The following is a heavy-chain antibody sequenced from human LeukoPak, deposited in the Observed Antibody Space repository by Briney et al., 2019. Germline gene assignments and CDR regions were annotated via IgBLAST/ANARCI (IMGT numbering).Heavy chain of an antibody. D-gene: IGHD6-6*01. CDR2: ISLYNGNT. J-gene: IGHJ4*02. CDR1: GYDFINYG. V-gene: IGHV1-18*01. CDR3: ARGGPFSSSSSSKEYYFDY. Sequence: ASVKVSCKASGYDFINYGITWVRQAPGQGLEWMGWISLYNGNTDYKLQGRVTMTTDTSTSTAYMELRSLRSDDTAVYYCARGGPFSSSSSSKEYYFDYWGQGTLVTVSS.